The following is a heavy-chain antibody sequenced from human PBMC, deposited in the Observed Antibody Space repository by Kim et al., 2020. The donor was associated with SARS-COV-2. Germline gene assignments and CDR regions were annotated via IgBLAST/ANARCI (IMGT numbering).Heavy chain of an antibody. Sequence: DGRTTTYADSVKGRFSISRDNAKNTLYLQMNSLRAEDTAVYYCARGWAFDIWGQGTMVTVSS. J-gene: IGHJ3*02. CDR2: DGRTT. D-gene: IGHD2-15*01. CDR3: ARGWAFDI. V-gene: IGHV3-74*01.